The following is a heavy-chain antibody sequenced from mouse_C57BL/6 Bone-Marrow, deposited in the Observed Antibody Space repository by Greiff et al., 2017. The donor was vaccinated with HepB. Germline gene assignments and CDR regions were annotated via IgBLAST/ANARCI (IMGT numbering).Heavy chain of an antibody. CDR3: ARRWRYAMDY. Sequence: EVKVEESGGGLVKPGGSLKLSCAASGFTFSDYGVHWVRQSPEKGLEWVAYISSGSSTIYYADTVKGRFTISRDNAKNTLFLQMTSLRSEDTAMYYCARRWRYAMDYWGQGTSVTVSS. D-gene: IGHD2-3*01. CDR1: GFTFSDYG. CDR2: ISSGSSTI. V-gene: IGHV5-17*01. J-gene: IGHJ4*01.